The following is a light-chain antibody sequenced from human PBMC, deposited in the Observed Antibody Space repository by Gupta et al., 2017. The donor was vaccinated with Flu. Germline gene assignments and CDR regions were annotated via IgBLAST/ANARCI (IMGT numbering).Light chain of an antibody. CDR1: PLPEEY. V-gene: IGLV3-25*02. CDR3: QSADRSGTYWV. J-gene: IGLJ3*02. Sequence: HELTQPPSLSVSPGQTARITCSGEPLPEEYVNWYQQKPGQAPVLVIYKDRDRPPGIPDRFSGSNSGTTVTLTISGVQAEDEAEYYCQSADRSGTYWVFGGGTKLTVL. CDR2: KDR.